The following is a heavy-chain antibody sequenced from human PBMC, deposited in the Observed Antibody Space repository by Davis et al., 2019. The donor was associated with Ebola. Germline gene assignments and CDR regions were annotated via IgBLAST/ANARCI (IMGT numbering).Heavy chain of an antibody. Sequence: GESLKISCKGSGYSFTSYWIGWVRQMPGKGLEWMGIIYPGDSDTRYSPSFQGQVTISADKSISTAYLQWSSLKASDTAMYYCARHEYQLPTPTYYYYGMDVWGQGTTVTVSS. CDR2: IYPGDSDT. CDR1: GYSFTSYW. V-gene: IGHV5-51*01. CDR3: ARHEYQLPTPTYYYYGMDV. D-gene: IGHD2-2*01. J-gene: IGHJ6*02.